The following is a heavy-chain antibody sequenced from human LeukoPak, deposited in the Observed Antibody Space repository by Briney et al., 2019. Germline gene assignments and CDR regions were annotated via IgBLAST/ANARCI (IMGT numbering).Heavy chain of an antibody. CDR3: ARAVAATPGWFDP. D-gene: IGHD6-19*01. J-gene: IGHJ5*02. CDR1: GFTFSSYW. Sequence: PGGSLRLSCAASGFTFSSYWMHWVRQPPGKGLVWVSRINSDGSSTRYADSVKGRFTISRDNARNTMYLQMNSLRAEDTAVYYCARAVAATPGWFDPWGQGTLVTVSS. CDR2: INSDGSST. V-gene: IGHV3-74*01.